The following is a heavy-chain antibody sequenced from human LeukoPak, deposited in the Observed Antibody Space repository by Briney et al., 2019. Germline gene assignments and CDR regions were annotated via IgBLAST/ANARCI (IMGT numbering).Heavy chain of an antibody. V-gene: IGHV4-38-2*01. J-gene: IGHJ3*02. CDR3: ARLNGDGFDI. Sequence: SETLSLTCAVSGYSISSGYYWGWIRQPPGKGLEWIGSIYHSGSTYYNPSLKSRVTISIDTSKRHLSLKLSSVTAADTGFYYCARLNGDGFDIWGQGTKVTVSS. D-gene: IGHD2-8*01. CDR2: IYHSGST. CDR1: GYSISSGYY.